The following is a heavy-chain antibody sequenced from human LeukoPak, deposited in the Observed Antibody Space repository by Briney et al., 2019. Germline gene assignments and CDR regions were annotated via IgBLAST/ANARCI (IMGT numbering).Heavy chain of an antibody. CDR1: GFTFSSYW. CDR2: IKQDGSEK. J-gene: IGHJ4*02. D-gene: IGHD6-13*01. V-gene: IGHV3-7*01. CDR3: ARGTAAGTRSYFDY. Sequence: GWSLRLSCAASGFTFSSYWMSWVRQAPGKGLEWVANIKQDGSEKYYVDSVKGRFTISRDNAKNSLYLQMNSLRAEDTAVYYCARGTAAGTRSYFDYWGQGTLVTVSS.